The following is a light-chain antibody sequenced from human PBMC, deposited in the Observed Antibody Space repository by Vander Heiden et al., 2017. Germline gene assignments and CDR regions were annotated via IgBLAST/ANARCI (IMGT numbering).Light chain of an antibody. CDR2: PDN. V-gene: IGLV3-1*01. CDR3: RAWEKSVIV. J-gene: IGLJ2*01. Sequence: YELTPPPPVSVSSGPPASITCSGATLAAKYTCWYQQKARQSPVLVAHPDNTRPSGIPVPFPGPDLGNRATLTISASRPVDEAAYSCRAWEKSVIVFGGGTKLTVL. CDR1: TLAAKY.